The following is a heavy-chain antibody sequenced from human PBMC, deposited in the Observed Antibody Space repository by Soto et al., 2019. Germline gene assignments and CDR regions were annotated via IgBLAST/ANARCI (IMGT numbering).Heavy chain of an antibody. CDR1: GFNFHDFA. Sequence: VQLVESGGGLVQPGKSLRLSCAASGFNFHDFAMHWVRQAPGKGLEWVSGISWNSGSMGYADSVNGRVIISRDNAMNSLYLQMNSLRAEDTALYYCAKDKGYNWNDVAAFDIWGQGTMVTVSS. V-gene: IGHV3-9*01. D-gene: IGHD1-20*01. J-gene: IGHJ3*02. CDR3: AKDKGYNWNDVAAFDI. CDR2: ISWNSGSM.